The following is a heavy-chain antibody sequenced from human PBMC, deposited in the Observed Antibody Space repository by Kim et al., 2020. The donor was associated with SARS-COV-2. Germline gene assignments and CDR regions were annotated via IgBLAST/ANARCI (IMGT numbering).Heavy chain of an antibody. CDR3: AKVTTKTAPFYDS. D-gene: IGHD4-4*01. J-gene: IGHJ4*02. CDR1: GFTFSSYG. CDR2: ISASGGDT. Sequence: GGSLRRSCAASGFTFSSYGLTWVRQAPGKGLEWVAGISASGGDTHYAVSVQGRFTISRDNSRNALNLEMNSLRAEDTALYYCAKVTTKTAPFYDSWGQGTLVTVSS. V-gene: IGHV3-23*01.